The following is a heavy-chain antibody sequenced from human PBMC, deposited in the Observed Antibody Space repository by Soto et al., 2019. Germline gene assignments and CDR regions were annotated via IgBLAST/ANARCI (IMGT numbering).Heavy chain of an antibody. D-gene: IGHD3-10*01. CDR3: ARVVGSGMLGWFDP. CDR1: GGSISSGDYY. J-gene: IGHJ5*02. Sequence: SETLSLTCTVSGGSISSGDYYWSWIRQPPGKGLEWIGYIYYSGSTYYNPSLKSRVTISVDTSKNQFSLKLSSVTAADTAVYYCARVVGSGMLGWFDPWGQGTLVTVSS. V-gene: IGHV4-30-4*01. CDR2: IYYSGST.